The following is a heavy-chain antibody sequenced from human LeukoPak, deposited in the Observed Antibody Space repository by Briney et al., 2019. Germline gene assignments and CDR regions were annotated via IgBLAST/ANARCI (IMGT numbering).Heavy chain of an antibody. CDR1: GFTFSDYY. Sequence: GGPLRLSCAASGFTFSDYYMSWIRQAPGKGLEWVSYISSSGSTIYYADSVKGRFTISRDNAKNSLYLQMNSLRAEDTAVYYCARDDNDYGDYVLDYWGQGTLVTVSS. V-gene: IGHV3-11*01. CDR3: ARDDNDYGDYVLDY. J-gene: IGHJ4*02. D-gene: IGHD4-17*01. CDR2: ISSSGSTI.